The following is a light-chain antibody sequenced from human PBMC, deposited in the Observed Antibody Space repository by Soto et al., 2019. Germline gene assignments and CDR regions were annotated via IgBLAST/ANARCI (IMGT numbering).Light chain of an antibody. CDR3: QQYNNWPLT. J-gene: IGKJ4*01. CDR1: QSVGSN. V-gene: IGKV3-15*01. Sequence: EILMTQSPGTLSVSPVERATLSCRASQSVGSNLAWYQQKPGQAPRLLIYDTSTRATGIPARFSGSGSGTEFTLTISSLQSEDFAVYYCQQYNNWPLTFGGGTRWIS. CDR2: DTS.